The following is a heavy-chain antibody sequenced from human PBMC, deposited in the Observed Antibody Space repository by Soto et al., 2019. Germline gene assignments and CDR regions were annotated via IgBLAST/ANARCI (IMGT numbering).Heavy chain of an antibody. V-gene: IGHV4-59*01. J-gene: IGHJ6*03. CDR1: GGSISSYY. D-gene: IGHD6-13*01. Sequence: PSETLSLTCTVSGGSISSYYWSWIRQPPGKGLKRIGYIYYSGSTNYNPSLKSRVTISVDTSKNQFSLKLSSVTAADTAVYYCARVDSSSSWTRNYYYYYYMDVWGKGTTVTVSS. CDR2: IYYSGST. CDR3: ARVDSSSSWTRNYYYYYYMDV.